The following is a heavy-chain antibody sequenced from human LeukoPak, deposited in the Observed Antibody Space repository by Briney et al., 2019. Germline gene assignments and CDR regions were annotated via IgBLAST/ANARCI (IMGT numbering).Heavy chain of an antibody. CDR3: ARYTTVTYWYFDL. D-gene: IGHD4-17*01. Sequence: SSQTLSLTCTVSGGSISSGGYYWSWIRQHPGKGLEWIGYIYYSGSTYYNPSLKSRVTISVDTSKNQFSLKLGSVTAADTAVYYCARYTTVTYWYFDLWGRGTLVTVSS. V-gene: IGHV4-31*03. J-gene: IGHJ2*01. CDR2: IYYSGST. CDR1: GGSISSGGYY.